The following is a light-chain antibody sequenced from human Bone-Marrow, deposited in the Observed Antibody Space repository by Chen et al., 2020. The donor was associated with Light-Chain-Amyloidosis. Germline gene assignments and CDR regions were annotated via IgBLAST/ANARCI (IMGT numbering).Light chain of an antibody. V-gene: IGLV2-14*01. CDR2: EVT. Sequence: LTQPASVSGSPGQSITTSCNGTSSDVGGDNHVSWYQQHPDKAPKLMIYEVTNRPSWVPDRFSGSKSDNTASLTISGLQTEDEADYFCSSYTITNTLVFGSGTRVTVL. J-gene: IGLJ1*01. CDR3: SSYTITNTLV. CDR1: SSDVGGDNH.